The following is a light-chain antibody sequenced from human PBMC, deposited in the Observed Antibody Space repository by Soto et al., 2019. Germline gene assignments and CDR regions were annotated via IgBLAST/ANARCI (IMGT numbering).Light chain of an antibody. CDR2: GAS. CDR1: QSVSSSY. J-gene: IGKJ3*01. V-gene: IGKV3-20*01. Sequence: EIVLTQSPGTLSLSPGERATLSCRASQSVSSSYLAWYQQKPAQAPRLLIYGASSRATGIPDRFSGSGSGTDFTLTISRLEPEDCAVYYCQQYGTSPITFGPGTKVDI. CDR3: QQYGTSPIT.